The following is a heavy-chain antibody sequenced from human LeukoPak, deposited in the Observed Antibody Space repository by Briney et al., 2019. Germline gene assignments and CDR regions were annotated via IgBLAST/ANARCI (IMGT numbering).Heavy chain of an antibody. D-gene: IGHD4-17*01. CDR2: IIPIFGTA. V-gene: IGHV1-69*05. CDR1: GGTFSSYA. Sequence: SSVKVSCKASGGTFSSYAISWVRQAPGQGLEWMGRIIPIFGTANYAQKFQGRVTITTDESTSTAYMELSSLRSEDTAVYYYARYGPDGSLDYWGQGTLVTVSS. J-gene: IGHJ4*02. CDR3: ARYGPDGSLDY.